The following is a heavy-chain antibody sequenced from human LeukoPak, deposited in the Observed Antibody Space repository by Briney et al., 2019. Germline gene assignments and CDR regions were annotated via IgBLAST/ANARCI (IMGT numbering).Heavy chain of an antibody. J-gene: IGHJ4*02. CDR3: ARAKPPDILTGYDY. CDR2: INAGNGNT. Sequence: GASVKVSCKASGYTFTSYAMHWVRPAPGQRLEWMGWINAGNGNTKYSQKFQGRVTITRDTSASTAYMELSSLRSEDTAVYYCARAKPPDILTGYDYWGQGTLVTVSS. CDR1: GYTFTSYA. V-gene: IGHV1-3*01. D-gene: IGHD3-9*01.